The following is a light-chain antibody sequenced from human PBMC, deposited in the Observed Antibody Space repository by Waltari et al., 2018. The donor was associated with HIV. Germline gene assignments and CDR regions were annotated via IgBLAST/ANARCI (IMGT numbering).Light chain of an antibody. J-gene: IGLJ3*02. CDR3: NSYATGSAWV. Sequence: QSALTQPASVSGSPGQSITISCTGTSSDVGSYNLVSWYQQHPGKAPKLMLYEVPKRPSGVSNRFSGSKSANTASLTISGLQAEDEADYYCNSYATGSAWVFGGGTKLTVL. CDR2: EVP. CDR1: SSDVGSYNL. V-gene: IGLV2-23*02.